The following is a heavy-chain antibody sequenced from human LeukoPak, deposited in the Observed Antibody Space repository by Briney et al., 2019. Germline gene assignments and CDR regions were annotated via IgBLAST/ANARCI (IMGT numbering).Heavy chain of an antibody. D-gene: IGHD3-16*01. CDR1: GFIFSNYA. Sequence: GGSLRLSCAASGFIFSNYAMSWVRQTPARGLEWVSSLRGDGDTFYADFVKGRFTLSRDDSRNTVYPQLNNLRVEDTAIYYCAKASWVSNVDAVLWGQGTLVTVSS. V-gene: IGHV3-23*01. CDR2: LRGDGDT. J-gene: IGHJ4*02. CDR3: AKASWVSNVDAVL.